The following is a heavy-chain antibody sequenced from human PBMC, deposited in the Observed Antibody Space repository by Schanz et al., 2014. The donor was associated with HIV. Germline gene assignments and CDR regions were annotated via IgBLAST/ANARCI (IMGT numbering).Heavy chain of an antibody. CDR1: GGSFSSYA. CDR2: IIPIFATA. V-gene: IGHV1-69*06. J-gene: IGHJ4*02. D-gene: IGHD5-12*01. Sequence: QVQLVQSGAEVKKPGASVKVSCKASGGSFSSYAINWVRQAPGQGLEWMGTIIPIFATADSAQKFRGRVTLTRDTSITXXYMELTSLRSDDTAVYYCARGAAEMATMTPWRYWGQGTLVTVSS. CDR3: ARGAAEMATMTPWRY.